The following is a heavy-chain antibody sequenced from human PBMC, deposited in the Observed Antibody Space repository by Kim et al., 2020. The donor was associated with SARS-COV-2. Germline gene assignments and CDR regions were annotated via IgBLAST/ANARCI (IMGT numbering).Heavy chain of an antibody. D-gene: IGHD3-3*01. J-gene: IGHJ4*02. CDR3: ASAGTPDYDFWSGYYSYFDY. CDR2: IKQDGSEK. V-gene: IGHV3-7*03. Sequence: GGSLRLSCAASGFTFSSYWMSWVRQAPGKGLEWVANIKQDGSEKYYVDSVKGRFTISRDNAKNSLYLQMNSLRAEDTAVYYCASAGTPDYDFWSGYYSYFDYWGQGTLVTVSS. CDR1: GFTFSSYW.